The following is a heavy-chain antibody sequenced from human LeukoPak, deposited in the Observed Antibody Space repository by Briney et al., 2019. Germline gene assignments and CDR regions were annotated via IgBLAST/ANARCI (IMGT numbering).Heavy chain of an antibody. CDR1: GSSFTGYY. J-gene: IGHJ4*02. V-gene: IGHV1-2*02. CDR2: INPNSGGT. Sequence: GASVKVSCKASGSSFTGYYIHWVRQAPGQGLEWMGWINPNSGGTNYAQKFQGRVTMTRDTSISTAYMELSRLRSDDTAVYYCARSGSDYFDYWGQGTLVTVSS. CDR3: ARSGSDYFDY.